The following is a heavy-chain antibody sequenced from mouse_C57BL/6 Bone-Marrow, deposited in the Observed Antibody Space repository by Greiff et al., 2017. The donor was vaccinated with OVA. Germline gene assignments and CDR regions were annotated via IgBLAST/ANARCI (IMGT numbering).Heavy chain of an antibody. D-gene: IGHD2-1*01. CDR1: GYTFTSYW. V-gene: IGHV1-53*01. Sequence: QVQLQQSGPELVKPGASVKLSCKASGYTFTSYWMHWVKQRPGQGLEWIGNINPSNGGTNYNEKFKSKATLTVDKSSSTAYMQLSSLTSEDSAVYYCARLYGNYWYFDVWGTGTTVTVSS. CDR2: INPSNGGT. J-gene: IGHJ1*03. CDR3: ARLYGNYWYFDV.